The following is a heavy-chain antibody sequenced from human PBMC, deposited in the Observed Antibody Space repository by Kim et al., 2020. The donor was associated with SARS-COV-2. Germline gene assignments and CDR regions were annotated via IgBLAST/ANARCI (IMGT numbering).Heavy chain of an antibody. CDR3: ARVQDYYDSSGYYFDY. J-gene: IGHJ4*02. D-gene: IGHD3-22*01. Sequence: ASVKVSCKASGYTFTSYGISWVRQAPGQGLEWMGWISAYNGNTNYAQKLQGRVTMTTDTSTSTAYMELRSLRSDDTAVYYCARVQDYYDSSGYYFDYWGQGTLVPSPQ. V-gene: IGHV1-18*01. CDR2: ISAYNGNT. CDR1: GYTFTSYG.